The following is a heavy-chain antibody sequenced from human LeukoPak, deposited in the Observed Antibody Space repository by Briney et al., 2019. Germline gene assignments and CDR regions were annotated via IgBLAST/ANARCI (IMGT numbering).Heavy chain of an antibody. V-gene: IGHV1-24*01. CDR1: GYTLTELS. D-gene: IGHD3-3*01. CDR3: ATVRFPTPYYYYGMDV. CDR2: FDLEDGET. J-gene: IGHJ6*02. Sequence: ASVKVSCKVSGYTLTELSMHWVRQAPGKGLEWKGGFDLEDGETIYAQKFQGRVTMTEDTSTDTAYMELSNLRSEDTAVYYCATVRFPTPYYYYGMDVWGQGTTVTVSS.